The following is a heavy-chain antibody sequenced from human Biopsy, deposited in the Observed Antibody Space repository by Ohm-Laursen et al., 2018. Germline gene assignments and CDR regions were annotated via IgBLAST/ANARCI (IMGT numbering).Heavy chain of an antibody. D-gene: IGHD1-14*01. V-gene: IGHV3-48*04. CDR2: INVYSNKK. Sequence: LRLSCAAPAFTFRGYSMNLVRPAPGGGVGWGFYINVYSNKKYYADSVKGRFIVSRDNDKNSLYLQMNSLRAEDTAVYLCARSPGRDRMDVWGQGTTVIVSS. J-gene: IGHJ6*02. CDR3: ARSPGRDRMDV. CDR1: AFTFRGYS.